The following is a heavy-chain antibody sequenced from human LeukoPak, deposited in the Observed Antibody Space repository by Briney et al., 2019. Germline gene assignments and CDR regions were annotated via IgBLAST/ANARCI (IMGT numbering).Heavy chain of an antibody. CDR1: GFTFSSYG. D-gene: IGHD6-19*01. CDR3: ARELAVAGGLDY. J-gene: IGHJ4*02. Sequence: PGGSLRLSCAASGFTFSSYGMHWVRQAPGKGLEWVAFIRYDGSNKYYADSVKGRFTISRDNAKNSLYLQMNSLRAEDTAVYYCARELAVAGGLDYWGQGTLVTVSS. V-gene: IGHV3-30*02. CDR2: IRYDGSNK.